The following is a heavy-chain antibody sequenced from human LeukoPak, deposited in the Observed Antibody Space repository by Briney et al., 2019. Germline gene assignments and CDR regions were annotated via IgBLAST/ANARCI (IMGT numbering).Heavy chain of an antibody. V-gene: IGHV4-30-4*01. CDR1: GGSISSGDYY. CDR3: ARVGDCGGDCYPVDWFDP. CDR2: IYYSGST. J-gene: IGHJ5*02. Sequence: SETLSLTCTVSGGSISSGDYYWSWIRQPPGKGLEWIGYIYYSGSTYYNPSLKSRVTISVDTSKNQFSLKPSSVTAADTAVYYCARVGDCGGDCYPVDWFDPWGQGTLVTVSS. D-gene: IGHD2-21*02.